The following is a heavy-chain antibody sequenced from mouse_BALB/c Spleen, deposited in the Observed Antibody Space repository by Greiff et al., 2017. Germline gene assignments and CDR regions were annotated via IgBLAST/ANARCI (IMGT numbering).Heavy chain of an antibody. CDR1: GYSFTGYT. CDR3: AREAAYYYGSSPFDY. Sequence: EVKLQESGPELVKPGASMKIFCKASGYSFTGYTMNWVKQSHGKNLEWIGLINPYNGGTSYNQKFKGKATLTVDKSSSTAYMELLSLTSEDSAVYYCAREAAYYYGSSPFDYWGQGTTLTVSS. D-gene: IGHD1-1*01. J-gene: IGHJ2*01. V-gene: IGHV1-18*01. CDR2: INPYNGGT.